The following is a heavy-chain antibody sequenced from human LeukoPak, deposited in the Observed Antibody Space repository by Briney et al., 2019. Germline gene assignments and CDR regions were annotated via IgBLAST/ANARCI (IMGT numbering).Heavy chain of an antibody. CDR1: GGSFSGYY. D-gene: IGHD5-18*01. CDR2: INHSGST. V-gene: IGHV4-34*01. CDR3: ASATTAMVSPYYYYYYYMDV. Sequence: SETLSLTCAVYGGSFSGYYWSWIRQPPGKGLEWIGEINHSGSTNYNPSLKSRVTISVDTSKNQFSLKLSSVTAADTAVYYCASATTAMVSPYYYYYYYMDVWGKGTTVTVSS. J-gene: IGHJ6*03.